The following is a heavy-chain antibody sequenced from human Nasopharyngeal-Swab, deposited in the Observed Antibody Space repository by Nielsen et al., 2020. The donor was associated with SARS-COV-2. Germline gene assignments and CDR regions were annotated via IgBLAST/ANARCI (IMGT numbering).Heavy chain of an antibody. Sequence: VRQAPGKGLEWVANIKQDGSEKYYVDSVKGRFTISRDNAKNSLYLQMNSLRAEDTALYYCSKSRGYYYYMDVWGKGTTVTVSS. J-gene: IGHJ6*03. CDR3: SKSRGYYYYMDV. D-gene: IGHD3-10*01. V-gene: IGHV3-7*03. CDR2: IKQDGSEK.